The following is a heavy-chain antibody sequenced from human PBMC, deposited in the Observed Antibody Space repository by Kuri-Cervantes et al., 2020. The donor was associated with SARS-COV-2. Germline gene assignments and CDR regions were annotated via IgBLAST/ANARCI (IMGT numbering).Heavy chain of an antibody. Sequence: GSLRLSCTVSGGSISSSSYYWGWIRQPPGKGPEWIGSIYYSGSTYYNPSLKSRVTISVDTSKNQFSLKLSSVTAADTAVYYCASGGSSGYFNYWGQGTLVTVSS. J-gene: IGHJ4*02. D-gene: IGHD3-22*01. V-gene: IGHV4-39*01. CDR3: ASGGSSGYFNY. CDR1: GGSISSSSYY. CDR2: IYYSGST.